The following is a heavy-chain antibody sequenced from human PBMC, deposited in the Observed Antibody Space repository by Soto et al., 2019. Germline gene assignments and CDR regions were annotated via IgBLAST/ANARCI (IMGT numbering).Heavy chain of an antibody. D-gene: IGHD6-13*01. Sequence: ASVKVSCKASGYTFTSYGISWVRQAPGQGLEWMGWISAYNGNTNYAQKLQGRVTMTTDTSTSTAYMELRSLRSDDTAVYYCATSSAAAGTEYFQHWGQGTLVTVSS. V-gene: IGHV1-18*01. CDR3: ATSSAAAGTEYFQH. J-gene: IGHJ1*01. CDR2: ISAYNGNT. CDR1: GYTFTSYG.